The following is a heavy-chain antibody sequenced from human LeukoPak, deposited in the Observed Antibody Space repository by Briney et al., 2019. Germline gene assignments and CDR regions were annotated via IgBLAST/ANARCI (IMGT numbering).Heavy chain of an antibody. CDR1: GSSISGSY. CDR2: ITYSGST. Sequence: PSETLSLTCTVSGSSISGSYWSCIRQPPGKGLEWIGYITYSGSTNYNPSFKSRVTMSVDVSKNQFSLKLRSVTAADTAVYYCARDSEFETNWFDPWGQGTLVTVSS. CDR3: ARDSEFETNWFDP. J-gene: IGHJ5*02. D-gene: IGHD3-10*01. V-gene: IGHV4-59*01.